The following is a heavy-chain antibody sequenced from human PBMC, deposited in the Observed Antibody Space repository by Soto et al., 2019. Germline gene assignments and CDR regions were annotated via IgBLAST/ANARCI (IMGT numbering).Heavy chain of an antibody. CDR2: IKGDGSRS. Sequence: EVQLVESGGGLVQPGGSLRLSCATSGFTFSDYWIHWVRQAPGKGLVWVSRIKGDGSRSDYADSMKGRFTISRDNAENTVSLQMNSPSAEDTAVYFCARGIRGKYGMDVWGHGTKITVSS. J-gene: IGHJ6*02. CDR1: GFTFSDYW. CDR3: ARGIRGKYGMDV. V-gene: IGHV3-74*01. D-gene: IGHD3-10*01.